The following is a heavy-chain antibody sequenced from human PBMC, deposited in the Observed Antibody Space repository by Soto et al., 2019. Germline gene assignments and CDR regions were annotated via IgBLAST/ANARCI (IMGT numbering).Heavy chain of an antibody. V-gene: IGHV3-30-3*01. D-gene: IGHD2-21*01. CDR2: ISYDGSNK. CDR1: GFTFSTYA. CDR3: ARECIAFYQYYSMDV. Sequence: QVHLVESGGGVVQPGRSLRLSCAASGFTFSTYAMHWVRQAPGKGLEWVAIISYDGSNKYYADSVKGRFTISRDNAKYTLYLQMNSLRPEDTTVYYCARECIAFYQYYSMDVWGQGTSVTVSS. J-gene: IGHJ6*02.